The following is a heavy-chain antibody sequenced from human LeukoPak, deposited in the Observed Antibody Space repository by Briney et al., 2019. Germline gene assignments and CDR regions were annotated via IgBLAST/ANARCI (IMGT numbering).Heavy chain of an antibody. Sequence: SETLSLTCTVSGGSISSGGYYWSWIRQPPGKGLEWIGYIYHSGSTYYNPSLKSRVTISVDRSKNQFSLKLSSVTAADTAVYYCARGLNSGALGAFDIWGQGTMVNVCS. J-gene: IGHJ3*02. D-gene: IGHD7-27*01. CDR2: IYHSGST. CDR3: ARGLNSGALGAFDI. V-gene: IGHV4-30-2*01. CDR1: GGSISSGGYY.